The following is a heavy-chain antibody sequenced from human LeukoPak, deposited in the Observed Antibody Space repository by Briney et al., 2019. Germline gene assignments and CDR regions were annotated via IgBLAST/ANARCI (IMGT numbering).Heavy chain of an antibody. V-gene: IGHV3-7*05. J-gene: IGHJ4*02. D-gene: IGHD6-19*01. CDR3: ARDLVGYSSGWYIDY. CDR2: IKQDGSEK. CDR1: GFTFSSYW. Sequence: GGSLRLSCEASGFTFSSYWMSWVRQAPGKGLEWVANIKQDGSEKYYVDSVKGRFTISRDNAKNSLYLQMDSLRTEETAVNYCARDLVGYSSGWYIDYWGQGTLVTVSS.